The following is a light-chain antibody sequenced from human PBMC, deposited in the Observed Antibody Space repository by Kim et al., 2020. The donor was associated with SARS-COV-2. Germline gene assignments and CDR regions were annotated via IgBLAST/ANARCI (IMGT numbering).Light chain of an antibody. CDR1: QSVSSN. CDR2: GAS. V-gene: IGKV3-15*01. CDR3: QQYNTCRS. Sequence: EIVMTQSPAPLSVSPGERATLSCRASQSVSSNLAWYQQKPGQAPRLLIYGASTRATGIPARFSGSGSGTEFTLTISSLQSEDFAVYYCQQYNTCRSFGQGTKRE. J-gene: IGKJ2*01.